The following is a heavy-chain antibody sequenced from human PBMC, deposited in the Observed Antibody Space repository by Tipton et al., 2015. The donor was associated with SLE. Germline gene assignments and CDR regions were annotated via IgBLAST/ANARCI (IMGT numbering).Heavy chain of an antibody. CDR3: ARHAGLGNYYGALDS. CDR1: GASISRGGYS. V-gene: IGHV4-61*08. Sequence: LRLSCTVSGASISRGGYSWTWIRQPPGKGLEWIGYIYYSGSTNYNPSLKSRVTISVDTSRNQFSLMLSSVTAADTAVYYCARHAGLGNYYGALDSWGQGTLVTVSS. D-gene: IGHD3-10*01. CDR2: IYYSGST. J-gene: IGHJ4*02.